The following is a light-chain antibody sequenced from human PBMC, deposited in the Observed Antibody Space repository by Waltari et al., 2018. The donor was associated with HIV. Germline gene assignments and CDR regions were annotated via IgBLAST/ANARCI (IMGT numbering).Light chain of an antibody. CDR3: CSYAGSDTWV. CDR2: DVG. Sequence: QSALTQPRSVSGSPGQSVTISCTGTSSDVGGYNYVSWYQQHPAKAPKLILYDVGRRPSGIPDRFSGSGSGNRASLNISGLQTDDEAHYYCCSYAGSDTWVFGGGTKVTVL. CDR1: SSDVGGYNY. V-gene: IGLV2-11*01. J-gene: IGLJ3*02.